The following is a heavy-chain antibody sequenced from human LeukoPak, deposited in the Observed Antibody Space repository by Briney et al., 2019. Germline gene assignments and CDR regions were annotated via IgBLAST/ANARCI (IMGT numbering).Heavy chain of an antibody. Sequence: GGSLRLSCAVSGFTVSDSYTSWVRQGPGKGLEWVAVIYADGSTYHAESVKGRFSIPRHNSRNIVYLQMNSLRAEDTALYYCARDGSLPRTYFYDSSGYHAFWGQGTLVTVSS. CDR1: GFTVSDSY. V-gene: IGHV3-53*01. CDR2: IYADGST. D-gene: IGHD3-22*01. J-gene: IGHJ4*02. CDR3: ARDGSLPRTYFYDSSGYHAF.